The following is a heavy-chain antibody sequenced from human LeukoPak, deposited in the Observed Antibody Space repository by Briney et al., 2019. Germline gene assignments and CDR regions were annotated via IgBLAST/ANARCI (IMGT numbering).Heavy chain of an antibody. Sequence: PSETLSLTCAVYGGSFSGYYWSWIRQSPGKGLEWIGEINHRGSTNYNPSLKSRVTISVDTSKNQFSLRLSSVTAADTAVYYCARRRQYDSSLFWNFDLWGRGTLVTVSS. CDR2: INHRGST. J-gene: IGHJ2*01. CDR3: ARRRQYDSSLFWNFDL. V-gene: IGHV4-34*01. CDR1: GGSFSGYY. D-gene: IGHD6-6*01.